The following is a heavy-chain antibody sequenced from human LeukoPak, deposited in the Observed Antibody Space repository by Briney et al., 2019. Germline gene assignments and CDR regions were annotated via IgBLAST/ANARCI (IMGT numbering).Heavy chain of an antibody. Sequence: GGSLRLSCAASGFTFSNHVMHWVRQSPGKGLEWVAVISSDGSMKYYADSIKCRFTISRDNSQNTLYLQMNSLRSEDTAVYYCAKADEYYYYYYYMDVWGKGTTVTVSS. CDR1: GFTFSNHV. D-gene: IGHD5-24*01. V-gene: IGHV3-30*04. CDR3: AKADEYYYYYYYMDV. J-gene: IGHJ6*03. CDR2: ISSDGSMK.